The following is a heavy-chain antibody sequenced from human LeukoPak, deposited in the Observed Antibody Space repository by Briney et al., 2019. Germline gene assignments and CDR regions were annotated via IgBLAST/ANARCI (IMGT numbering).Heavy chain of an antibody. J-gene: IGHJ4*02. V-gene: IGHV3-74*01. CDR2: INTDGNSI. Sequence: GGSLRLSCAGSGFTFSTYWMHWVRHVPGKGLVWVSRINTDGNSINYADSVKGRFTISRDNAKNTVYLQMTSLRPDDTAVYYCVADSGSRSGGDYWGQGTLVTVSS. CDR1: GFTFSTYW. CDR3: VADSGSRSGGDY. D-gene: IGHD1-26*01.